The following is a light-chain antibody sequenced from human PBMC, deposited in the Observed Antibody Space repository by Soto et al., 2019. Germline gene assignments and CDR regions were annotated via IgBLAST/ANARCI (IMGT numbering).Light chain of an antibody. CDR1: QSINTD. CDR3: QQRTARPFT. Sequence: DIVLTQSPATLSLSPGETATLACRASQSINTDLNWYQQTPGQAPKLLIYEASNRATGTPARFSGSGSGTAFTLTISSLEPEDFAVYYCQQRTARPFTFGPGTKVDIK. V-gene: IGKV3-11*01. CDR2: EAS. J-gene: IGKJ3*01.